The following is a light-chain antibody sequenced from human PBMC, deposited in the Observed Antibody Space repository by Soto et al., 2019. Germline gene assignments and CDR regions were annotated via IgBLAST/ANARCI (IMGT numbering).Light chain of an antibody. V-gene: IGLV2-14*01. Sequence: QSALTQPASVSGSPGQSITISCTGTSSDVGGYNHVSWYQHPPGRAPKLLLFGVSDRPSGVSHRFSGSKSGNTASLTISGHEAEDEADYYCCSYTSLSSVVFGGGTKLTVL. CDR1: SSDVGGYNH. CDR2: GVS. CDR3: CSYTSLSSVV. J-gene: IGLJ2*01.